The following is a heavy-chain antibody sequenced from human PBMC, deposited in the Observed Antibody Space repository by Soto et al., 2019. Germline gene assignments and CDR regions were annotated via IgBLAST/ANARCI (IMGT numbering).Heavy chain of an antibody. D-gene: IGHD6-19*01. V-gene: IGHV4-59*12. Sequence: SETLSLTCTVSGGSLSRYYWRWIRQPPGKGLEWIGYIYYSGSTNYNPSLKSRVTISVDTSKNQFSLKLSSVTAADTAVYYCARAGYSSGWHSGWRAFIYWGQGTLVTVSS. CDR1: GGSLSRYY. CDR2: IYYSGST. CDR3: ARAGYSSGWHSGWRAFIY. J-gene: IGHJ4*02.